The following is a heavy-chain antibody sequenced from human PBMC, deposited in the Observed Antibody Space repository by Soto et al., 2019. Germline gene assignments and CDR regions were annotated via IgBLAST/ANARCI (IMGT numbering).Heavy chain of an antibody. CDR1: RGTFNTYT. J-gene: IGHJ4*02. Sequence: QVQVVQSGAEVKKPESSVKVSCKPSRGTFNTYTVNWVRLAPGHGLEWMGRFIPILDMANYAQKFQDRVTITADRSTFTAYMELNSLTSDDTAVYYCAITYCRDNSCPRDFDFWGPGTRFTVSS. CDR3: AITYCRDNSCPRDFDF. CDR2: FIPILDMA. D-gene: IGHD2-21*01. V-gene: IGHV1-69*02.